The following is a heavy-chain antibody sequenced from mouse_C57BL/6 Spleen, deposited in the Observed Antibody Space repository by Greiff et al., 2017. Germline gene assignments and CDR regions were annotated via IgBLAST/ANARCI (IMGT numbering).Heavy chain of an antibody. J-gene: IGHJ3*01. V-gene: IGHV5-6*01. CDR1: GYTFSSYC. CDR2: ISPGGSYT. Sequence: EVQLVQSGADLVKPGASVKLSCAASGYTFSSYCMPWVRQTPGQGLEWVATISPGGSYTNYPDSVKGRFTISRDNATTTLYLQSSSLKSEDAAVYYCARYREGCCRFAYWGQGTLVTVSA. CDR3: ARYREGCCRFAY. D-gene: IGHD2-14*01.